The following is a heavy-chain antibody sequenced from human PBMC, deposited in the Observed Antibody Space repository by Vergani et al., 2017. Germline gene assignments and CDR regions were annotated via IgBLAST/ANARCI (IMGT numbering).Heavy chain of an antibody. V-gene: IGHV1-69*12. CDR1: GGTFSSYA. Sequence: QVQLVQSGAEVKKPGSSVKVSCKASGGTFSSYAISWVRQAPGQGLEWMGGIIPIFGTANDAQKFQGRVTITADESTSTAYMELSSLRFEDTAVYYCARDGQCRRYSSGGYWFDAWGQGTLVTVSS. CDR2: IIPIFGTA. J-gene: IGHJ5*02. D-gene: IGHD5-18*01. CDR3: ARDGQCRRYSSGGYWFDA.